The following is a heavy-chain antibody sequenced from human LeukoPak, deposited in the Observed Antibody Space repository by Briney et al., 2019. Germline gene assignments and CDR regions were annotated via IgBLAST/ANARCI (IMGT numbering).Heavy chain of an antibody. Sequence: TGGSLRLSCAASGFAISNYAMHWVRQSPGKGLEWVAVTSSDGSSKLYEDSVKGRFTISADISKDLLYLQMDSLRADDTAIYYCARDPIGGPPDYFDTWGQGTLVIVSS. CDR1: GFAISNYA. D-gene: IGHD3-10*01. CDR2: TSSDGSSK. J-gene: IGHJ4*02. V-gene: IGHV3-30-3*01. CDR3: ARDPIGGPPDYFDT.